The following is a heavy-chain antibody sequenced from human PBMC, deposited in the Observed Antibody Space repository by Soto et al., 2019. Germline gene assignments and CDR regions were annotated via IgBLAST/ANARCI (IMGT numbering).Heavy chain of an antibody. CDR3: AKDRTLLPPSAIAAAEWGS. CDR2: ISGSGGSK. Sequence: GGSLRLSCAASGFTFSSYAMSWVRQAPGKGLEWVSAISGSGGSKYYADSVKGRFTISRDNSKNTLYLQMNSLRAEDTAVYYCAKDRTLLPPSAIAAAEWGSWGQGTLVTGSS. V-gene: IGHV3-23*01. D-gene: IGHD6-13*01. J-gene: IGHJ5*02. CDR1: GFTFSSYA.